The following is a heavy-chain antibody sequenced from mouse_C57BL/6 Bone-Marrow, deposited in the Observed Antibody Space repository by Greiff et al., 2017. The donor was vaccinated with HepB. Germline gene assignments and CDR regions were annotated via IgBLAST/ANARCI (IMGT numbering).Heavy chain of an antibody. D-gene: IGHD1-2*01. CDR3: ARVLRRGYFDV. J-gene: IGHJ1*03. CDR2: IYPGDGDT. CDR1: GYAFSSSW. Sequence: QVQLQQSGPELVKPGASVKISCKASGYAFSSSWMNWVKQRPGKGLEWIGRIYPGDGDTNYNGKFKGKATLTADKSSSTAYMQLSSLTSEDSAVYFCARVLRRGYFDVWGTGTTVTVSS. V-gene: IGHV1-82*01.